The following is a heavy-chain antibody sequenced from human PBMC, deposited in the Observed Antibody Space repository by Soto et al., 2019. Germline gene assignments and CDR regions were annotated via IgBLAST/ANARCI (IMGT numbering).Heavy chain of an antibody. D-gene: IGHD1-7*01. CDR2: IKTKSDGATT. CDR3: TALTGTTMALDY. J-gene: IGHJ4*02. Sequence: GGSLRLSCAASGFTFSNAWMNWVRQAPGKGLEWVGRIKTKSDGATTDYAAPVKGRFTISRDDSRNTLYLQMNSLKAEDTAVYYCTALTGTTMALDYWGQGTLVTVSS. V-gene: IGHV3-15*01. CDR1: GFTFSNAW.